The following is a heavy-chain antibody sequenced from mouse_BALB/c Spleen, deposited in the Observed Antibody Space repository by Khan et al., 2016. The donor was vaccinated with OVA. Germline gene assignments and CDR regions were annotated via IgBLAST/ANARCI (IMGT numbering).Heavy chain of an antibody. CDR1: GYTFTDYA. J-gene: IGHJ2*01. V-gene: IGHV1S137*01. CDR3: TIPAYDGYYDY. Sequence: QVQLQQSGPELVRPGVSVKISCKGSGYTFTDYAMHWVKQSHAKSLEWIGLISTYSGNTNYKQKFKGKATMTVDKSSSTAYMEIARLTSEDSAIYYCTIPAYDGYYDYWGQGTTLTVSS. CDR2: ISTYSGNT. D-gene: IGHD2-3*01.